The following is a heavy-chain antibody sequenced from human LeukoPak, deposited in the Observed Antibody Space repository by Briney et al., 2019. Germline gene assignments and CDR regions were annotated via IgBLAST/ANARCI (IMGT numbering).Heavy chain of an antibody. CDR2: INPNSGGT. J-gene: IGHJ4*02. V-gene: IGHV1-2*02. D-gene: IGHD5-12*01. Sequence: ASVKVSCKASGYTFTVYYMHWGRQAPGQGREWMGRINPNSGGTNYAQKFQGRVTMTRDTSISTAYMELSRLRSDDTAVYYCARPLSGYDYTDFDYWGQGTLVTVSS. CDR3: ARPLSGYDYTDFDY. CDR1: GYTFTVYY.